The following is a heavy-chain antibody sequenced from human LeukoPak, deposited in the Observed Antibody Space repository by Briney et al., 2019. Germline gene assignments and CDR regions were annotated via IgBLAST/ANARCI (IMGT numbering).Heavy chain of an antibody. Sequence: GGSLRLSCAASGFTFSSYWMHWVRQAPGKELVWVSRINSDGGSTSYADSVKGRFTISRDNAKNTLYLQMNSLRAEDTAVYYCARVKDSSGYMYYFDYWGQGTLVTVSS. J-gene: IGHJ4*02. D-gene: IGHD3-22*01. CDR1: GFTFSSYW. CDR2: INSDGGST. V-gene: IGHV3-74*01. CDR3: ARVKDSSGYMYYFDY.